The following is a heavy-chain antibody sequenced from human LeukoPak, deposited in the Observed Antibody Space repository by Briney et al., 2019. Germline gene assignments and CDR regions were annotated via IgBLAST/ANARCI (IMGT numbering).Heavy chain of an antibody. Sequence: SVKVSCKASGGTFSSYAISWVRQAPGQGLEWMGGIIPIFGTANYAQKFQGRVTITADESTSTAYMELSSLRSEDTAVYYCARGGYSGYDPDAWGQGTMVTVSS. CDR1: GGTFSSYA. CDR2: IIPIFGTA. J-gene: IGHJ5*02. V-gene: IGHV1-69*13. D-gene: IGHD5-12*01. CDR3: ARGGYSGYDPDA.